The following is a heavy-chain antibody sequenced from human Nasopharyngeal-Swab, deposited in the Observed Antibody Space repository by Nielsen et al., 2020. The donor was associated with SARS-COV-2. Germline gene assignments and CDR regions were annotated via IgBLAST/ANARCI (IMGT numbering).Heavy chain of an antibody. CDR3: ARDRYSGAFDI. D-gene: IGHD5-12*01. J-gene: IGHJ3*02. Sequence: WIRQPPGKGLEWIGYIYYSGSTNYNPSLKSRVTISVDTSKNQFSLKLSSVTAADTAVYYCARDRYSGAFDIWGQGTMVTVSS. CDR2: IYYSGST. V-gene: IGHV4-59*01.